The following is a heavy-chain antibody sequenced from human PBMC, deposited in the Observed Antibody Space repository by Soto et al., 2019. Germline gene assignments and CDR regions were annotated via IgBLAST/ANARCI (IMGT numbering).Heavy chain of an antibody. Sequence: GGSLRLSCAASRFTFSSYAMCWVRQAPGKGLEWVSSISVSGGSTYXADSVKGRFTISRDNSKNTLYLQMNSLRAEDTAVYYCAKDGYXXXXXKPLDYWXXGTLVTVSS. CDR1: RFTFSSYA. CDR3: AKDGYXXXXXKPLDY. V-gene: IGHV3-23*01. J-gene: IGHJ4*03. CDR2: ISVSGGST. D-gene: IGHD6-13*01.